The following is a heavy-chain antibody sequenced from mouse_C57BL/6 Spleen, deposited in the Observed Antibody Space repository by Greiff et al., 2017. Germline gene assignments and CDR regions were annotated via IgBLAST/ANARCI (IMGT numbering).Heavy chain of an antibody. CDR2: IWSDGST. CDR1: GFSLTSYG. CDR3: ASYGSSLYYAMDY. V-gene: IGHV2-6*03. J-gene: IGHJ4*01. D-gene: IGHD1-1*01. Sequence: VKLQESGPGLVAPSQSLSITCTVSGFSLTSYGVHWVRQPPGKGLEWLVVIWSDGSTTYNSALKSRLSISKDNSKSQVFLKMNSLQTDDTAMYYCASYGSSLYYAMDYWGQGTSVTVSS.